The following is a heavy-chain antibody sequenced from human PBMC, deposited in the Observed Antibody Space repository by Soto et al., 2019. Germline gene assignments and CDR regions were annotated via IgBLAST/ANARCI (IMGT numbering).Heavy chain of an antibody. J-gene: IGHJ6*02. CDR3: ARVKTGVSRPGRGDYYYGMDV. D-gene: IGHD7-27*01. CDR1: GFTFSSYE. V-gene: IGHV3-30*04. CDR2: ISYDGSNK. Sequence: GGSLRLSCAASGFTFSSYEMNWVCQAPGKGLEWVAVISYDGSNKYYADSVKGRFTISRDNSKNTLYLQMNSLRAEDTAVYYCARVKTGVSRPGRGDYYYGMDVWGQGTTVTVSS.